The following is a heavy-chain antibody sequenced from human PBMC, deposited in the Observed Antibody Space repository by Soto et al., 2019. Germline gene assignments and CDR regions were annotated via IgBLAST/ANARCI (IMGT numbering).Heavy chain of an antibody. J-gene: IGHJ6*02. CDR3: ARTMTTYYYYYGMDV. V-gene: IGHV3-30-3*01. Sequence: QVKLVESGGGVVQPGRSLRLSCAASGLTFSSYAMHWVRQAPGKGLEWVAVISYDGSNKYYADSVKGRFTISRDNSKNTLYLQMNSLRAEDTAVYYCARTMTTYYYYYGMDVWGQGTTVTVSS. CDR1: GLTFSSYA. CDR2: ISYDGSNK. D-gene: IGHD4-17*01.